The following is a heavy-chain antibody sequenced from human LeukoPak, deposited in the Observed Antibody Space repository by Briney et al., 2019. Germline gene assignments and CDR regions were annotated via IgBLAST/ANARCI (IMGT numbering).Heavy chain of an antibody. CDR3: ARDGRATAMGYYYYYGMDV. Sequence: GGSLRLSCAASGFTFSSYSMNWVRQAPGKGLEWVSSISSISSYIYYADSVKGRFTISRDNAKNSLYLQMNSLRAEDTAVYYCARDGRATAMGYYYYYGMDVWGQGTTVTVSS. CDR2: ISSISSYI. J-gene: IGHJ6*02. V-gene: IGHV3-21*01. D-gene: IGHD5-18*01. CDR1: GFTFSSYS.